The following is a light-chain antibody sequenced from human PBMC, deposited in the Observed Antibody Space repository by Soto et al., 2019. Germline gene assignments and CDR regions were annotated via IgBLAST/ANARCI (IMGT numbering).Light chain of an antibody. CDR2: DVS. CDR1: QSVSSY. Sequence: EVMLTQSPATLSLSPGESATLSCRASQSVSSYLAWYQQKPGQAPSLLIYDVSNRATGIPARFSGSGSGTDFTLTISSLEPEDFAVYYCQHRYNWLIAFGQGTRLEIK. J-gene: IGKJ5*01. V-gene: IGKV3-11*01. CDR3: QHRYNWLIA.